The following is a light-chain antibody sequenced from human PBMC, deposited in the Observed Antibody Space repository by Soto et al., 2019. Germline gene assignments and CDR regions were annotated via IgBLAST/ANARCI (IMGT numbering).Light chain of an antibody. J-gene: IGKJ5*01. Sequence: DIQMTQSPSSRSASVGERVTITCQASQDISHYLNWYQQKPGKAPKLLIYDAFNLETGVPARFSGSGSGTDFTLTISNLQPEDFATYYCQQLNAYPLTFGQGTRLEIK. CDR3: QQLNAYPLT. V-gene: IGKV1-33*01. CDR2: DAF. CDR1: QDISHY.